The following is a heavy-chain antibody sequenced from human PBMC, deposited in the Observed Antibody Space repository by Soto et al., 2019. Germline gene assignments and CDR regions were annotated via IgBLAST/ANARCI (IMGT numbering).Heavy chain of an antibody. V-gene: IGHV4-39*01. CDR2: IYYSGST. J-gene: IGHJ4*02. CDR3: ARLGYCSGGSCYPIPFDY. D-gene: IGHD2-15*01. CDR1: GGSISSSSYY. Sequence: QLQLQESGPGLVKPSETLSLTCTVSGGSISSSSYYWGWIRQPPGKGLEWIGSIYYSGSTYYNPSLKSRVTISVDTSKNQFSLKLSSVTAADTAVYYCARLGYCSGGSCYPIPFDYWGQGTLVTVSS.